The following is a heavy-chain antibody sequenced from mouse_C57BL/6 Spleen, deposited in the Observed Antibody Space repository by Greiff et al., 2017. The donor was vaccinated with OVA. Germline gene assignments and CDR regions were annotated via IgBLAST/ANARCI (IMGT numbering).Heavy chain of an antibody. CDR3: ARSPLTTVVEDYAMDY. D-gene: IGHD1-1*01. V-gene: IGHV1-54*01. J-gene: IGHJ4*01. CDR2: INPGSGGT. CDR1: GYAFTNYL. Sequence: VQLQQSGAELVRPGTSVKVSCKASGYAFTNYLIEWVKQRPGQGLAWIGVINPGSGGTNYNEKFKGKATLTADKASSTAYMQLSSLTSEDSAVYFCARSPLTTVVEDYAMDYWGQGTSVTVSS.